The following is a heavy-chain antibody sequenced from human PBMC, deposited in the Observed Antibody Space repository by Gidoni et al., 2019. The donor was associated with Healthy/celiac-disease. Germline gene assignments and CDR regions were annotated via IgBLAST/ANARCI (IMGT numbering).Heavy chain of an antibody. CDR3: ARDRWDSSGWYFFDY. D-gene: IGHD6-19*01. V-gene: IGHV4-4*07. J-gene: IGHJ4*02. CDR2: IYTSGST. Sequence: QVQLQESGPGLVKPSETLSLTCTASAGPISSYYWSWIRQPAGKGLEWIGRIYTSGSTNYNPSLKSRVTMSVDTSKNKFSLKLSSVTAADTAVYYCARDRWDSSGWYFFDYWGQGTLVTVSS. CDR1: AGPISSYY.